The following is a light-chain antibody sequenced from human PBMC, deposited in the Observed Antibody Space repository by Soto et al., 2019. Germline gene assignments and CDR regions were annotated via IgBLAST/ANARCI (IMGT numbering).Light chain of an antibody. CDR2: EVS. CDR1: SSDDDSYNR. CDR3: NSYTGSRTYV. V-gene: IGLV2-18*02. Sequence: QSVLTQPPSVSGSPGQSVAISCTGTSSDDDSYNRVSWYQQPLGAAPKLMIYEVSNRPSGVPDRFSGSKSGNTASLTISGFQSEDEADYYCNSYTGSRTYVFGTGTKVTVL. J-gene: IGLJ1*01.